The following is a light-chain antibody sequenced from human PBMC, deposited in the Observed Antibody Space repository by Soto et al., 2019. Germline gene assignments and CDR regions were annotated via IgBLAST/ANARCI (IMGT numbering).Light chain of an antibody. CDR2: DAS. CDR1: QSVSTY. J-gene: IGKJ4*01. V-gene: IGKV3-11*01. Sequence: DNVLTQSPDTLSLSPGERATLSCRASQSVSTYLAWYQQKPGQGPRLLIYDASNRATGIPARFSGSGSGTDFTLTISSLEPEDFASYYCLHYSTYPLTFGGGTRVDI. CDR3: LHYSTYPLT.